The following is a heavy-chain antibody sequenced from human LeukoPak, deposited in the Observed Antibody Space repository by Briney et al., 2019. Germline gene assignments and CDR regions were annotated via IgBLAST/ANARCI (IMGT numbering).Heavy chain of an antibody. CDR3: ARAQEKAPSLIDYSNLRDYYFDY. CDR2: ISYDGSNK. V-gene: IGHV3-30-3*01. CDR1: GFTFSSYA. Sequence: GGSLRLSCAASGFTFSSYAMRWVRQAPGKGLEWVAVISYDGSNKYYADSVKGRFTISRDNSKNTLYLQMNSLRAEDTAVYYCARAQEKAPSLIDYSNLRDYYFDYWGQGTLVTVSS. D-gene: IGHD4-4*01. J-gene: IGHJ4*02.